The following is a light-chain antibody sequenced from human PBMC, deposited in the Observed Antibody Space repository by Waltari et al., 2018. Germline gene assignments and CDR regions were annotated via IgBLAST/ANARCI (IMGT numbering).Light chain of an antibody. J-gene: IGKJ1*01. CDR1: QSLVSSVGNTY. V-gene: IGKV2-30*01. CDR2: KVS. CDR3: MQGAHRPWT. Sequence: DVVMTQSPFSLPVTLGQPASISCTSSQSLVSSVGNTYFNWFQQRPGQSPRRLLYKVSNRDSGVPVRFSGSGSGTTFTLRISRVEAEDVGIYYCMQGAHRPWTFGQGTRVEIK.